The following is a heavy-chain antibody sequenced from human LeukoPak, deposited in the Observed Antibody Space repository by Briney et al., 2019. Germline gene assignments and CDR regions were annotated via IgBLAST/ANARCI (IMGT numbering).Heavy chain of an antibody. CDR2: INPNSGGT. J-gene: IGHJ1*01. CDR3: ARGVTIFGVVIIPYFQH. CDR1: GYTFTSCY. Sequence: ASVKVSCKASGYTFTSCYMHWVRQAPGQGLEWMGWINPNSGGTNYAQKFQGRVTMTRDTSISTAYMELSRLRSDDTAVYYCARGVTIFGVVIIPYFQHWGQGTLVTVSS. D-gene: IGHD3-3*01. V-gene: IGHV1-2*02.